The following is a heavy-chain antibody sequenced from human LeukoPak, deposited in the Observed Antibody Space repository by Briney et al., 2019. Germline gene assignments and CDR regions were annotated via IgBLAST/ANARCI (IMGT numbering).Heavy chain of an antibody. CDR1: GYTFTGYY. D-gene: IGHD1-26*01. CDR2: IKPNSGGT. J-gene: IGHJ4*02. V-gene: IGHV1-2*02. Sequence: GASVKVSCKASGYTFTGYYIHWVRQAPGQGLEWMGWIKPNSGGTNYAQKFQGRVTMTRDTSISTAYMELSRLRSDDTAVYFCARGDEWELNFDYWGQGTLVTVSS. CDR3: ARGDEWELNFDY.